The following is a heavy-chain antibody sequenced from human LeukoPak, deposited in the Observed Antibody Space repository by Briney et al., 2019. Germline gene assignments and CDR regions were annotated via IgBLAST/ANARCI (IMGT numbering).Heavy chain of an antibody. J-gene: IGHJ5*02. CDR2: IYYSGST. CDR3: ARHEPGVWDYVWGSYRPSNWFDP. CDR1: GGFISSYY. Sequence: PSETLSLTCTVSGGFISSYYWSWIRQPPGKGLVWIGYIYYSGSTNYNPSLKSRVTISVDTSKNQLSLKLSSVTAADTAVYYCARHEPGVWDYVWGSYRPSNWFDPWGQGTLVTVSS. D-gene: IGHD3-16*02. V-gene: IGHV4-59*08.